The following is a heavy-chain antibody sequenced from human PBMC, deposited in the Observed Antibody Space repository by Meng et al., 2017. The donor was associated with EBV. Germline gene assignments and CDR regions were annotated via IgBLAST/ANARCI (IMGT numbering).Heavy chain of an antibody. CDR2: IYWDDDK. CDR1: GFSLSTSGVG. CDR3: AHRRDEYSSSWYGWFDP. J-gene: IGHJ5*02. D-gene: IGHD6-13*01. Sequence: LKESGPTLVKPPQTLTLTCTFSGFSLSTSGVGVGWIRQPPGKALEWLALIYWDDDKRYSPSLKSRLTITKDTSKNQVVLTMTNMDPVDTATYYCAHRRDEYSSSWYGWFDPWGQGTLVTVSS. V-gene: IGHV2-5*02.